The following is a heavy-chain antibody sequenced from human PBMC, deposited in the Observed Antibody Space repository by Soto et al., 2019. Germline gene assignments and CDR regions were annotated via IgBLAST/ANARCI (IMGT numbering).Heavy chain of an antibody. V-gene: IGHV1-8*01. D-gene: IGHD1-7*01. J-gene: IGHJ6*02. CDR3: XXSXLELRIDYYGMDV. CDR1: GYTFTSYD. Sequence: QVQLVQSGAEVKKPGASVKVSCKASGYTFTSYDINWVRQATGQGLEWMGWMNPNSGNTGYAQKFQGRVTMTRNTSISTXXXXXXSLXXXXXAXXXXXXSXLELRIDYYGMDVWGQGTTVTVSS. CDR2: MNPNSGNT.